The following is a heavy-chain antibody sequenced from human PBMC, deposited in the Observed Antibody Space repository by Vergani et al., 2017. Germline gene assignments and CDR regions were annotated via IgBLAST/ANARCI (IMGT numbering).Heavy chain of an antibody. CDR2: IRYDGTKR. D-gene: IGHD3-22*01. V-gene: IGHV3-30*02. CDR1: GLPLRIYG. J-gene: IGHJ1*01. CDR3: TKAGQYDSDNFHDS. Sequence: QVQLVESGGAVVQPGGSLRLSCKASGLPLRIYGMHWVRQAPGKGLEWVAFIRYDGTKRFYGDSVKGRFTISRDNSQTTVFLQMNSLRADDSAVYYCTKAGQYDSDNFHDSWGQGALVTVAS.